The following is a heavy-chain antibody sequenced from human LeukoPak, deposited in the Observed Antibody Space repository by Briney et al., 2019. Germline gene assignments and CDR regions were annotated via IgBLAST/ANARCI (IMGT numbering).Heavy chain of an antibody. V-gene: IGHV4-59*08. D-gene: IGHD4-17*01. J-gene: IGHJ4*02. CDR3: ARRDYGSKVDY. CDR2: IYYSGSN. CDR1: GGSISNYY. Sequence: SDTLSLTCTVSGGSISNYYWSWIRQPPGKGLEWIGYIYYSGSNNYNPSLKSRVTISIDTSKNQFSLKLSSVTAADTAVYYCARRDYGSKVDYWGQGTLVTVSS.